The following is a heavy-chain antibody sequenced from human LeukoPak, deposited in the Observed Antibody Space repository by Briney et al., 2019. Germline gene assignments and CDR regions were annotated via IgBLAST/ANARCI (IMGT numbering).Heavy chain of an antibody. D-gene: IGHD6-19*01. V-gene: IGHV3-23*01. Sequence: PGGSLRLSCAASGFTFSSYAMSWVRQAPGKGLEWVSAISGSGGSTYYADSVKGRFTISRDNSKNTLYLLMNSLRAEDTAVYYYARHGGWLVLFDYWGQGTLVTVSS. CDR3: ARHGGWLVLFDY. J-gene: IGHJ4*02. CDR1: GFTFSSYA. CDR2: ISGSGGST.